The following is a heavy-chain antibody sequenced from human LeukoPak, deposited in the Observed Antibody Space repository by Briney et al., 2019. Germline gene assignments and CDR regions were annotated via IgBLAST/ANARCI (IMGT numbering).Heavy chain of an antibody. D-gene: IGHD5-24*01. CDR1: GFSFSNYG. CDR2: INNDGSTT. V-gene: IGHV3-74*01. CDR3: ESVREIWAVEMATITDAFDI. Sequence: LPGGSLRLSCAASGFSFSNYGMHWVRQAPGKGLVWVSYINNDGSTTIHADSVKGRFTISRDNSKNTLYLQMNSLRAEDTAVYYCESVREIWAVEMATITDAFDIWGQGTMVTVSS. J-gene: IGHJ3*02.